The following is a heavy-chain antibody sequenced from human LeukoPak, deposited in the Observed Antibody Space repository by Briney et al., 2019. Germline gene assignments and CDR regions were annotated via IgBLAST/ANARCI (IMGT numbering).Heavy chain of an antibody. V-gene: IGHV1-69*05. J-gene: IGHJ4*02. CDR1: GGTFSSYA. CDR3: ARVNWNDVGFDY. D-gene: IGHD1-1*01. Sequence: SEKVSCKASGGTFSSYAISWVRQAPGQRLEWMGRIIPIFGTANYAQKFQGRVTITTDESTSTAYMELSSLRSEDTAVYYCARVNWNDVGFDYWGQGTLVTVSS. CDR2: IIPIFGTA.